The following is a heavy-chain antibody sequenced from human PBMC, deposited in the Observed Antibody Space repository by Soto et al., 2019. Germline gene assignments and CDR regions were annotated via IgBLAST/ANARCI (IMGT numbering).Heavy chain of an antibody. CDR3: ARDGVDAQLRYFDWLFGTYFDD. CDR1: GYTFTSYY. V-gene: IGHV1-46*01. Sequence: GASVKVSCKASGYTFTSYYMHWVRQAPGQGLEWMGIINPSGGSTSYAQKFQGRVTMTRDTSTSTVYTELSSLRSEDTAVYYCARDGVDAQLRYFDWLFGTYFDDWGQGTLVTVSS. CDR2: INPSGGST. D-gene: IGHD3-9*01. J-gene: IGHJ4*02.